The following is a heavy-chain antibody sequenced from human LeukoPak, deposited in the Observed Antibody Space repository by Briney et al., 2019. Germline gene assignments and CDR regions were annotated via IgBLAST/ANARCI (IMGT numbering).Heavy chain of an antibody. CDR2: INQDGREK. CDR1: GFTFSSYW. D-gene: IGHD3-10*02. V-gene: IGHV3-7*03. CDR3: AREFVRVRPFDY. Sequence: GGSLRLSCAASGFTFSSYWMSWVRQAPGKGLEWVANINQDGREKYYVDSVKDRFTISRHNAKNSLYLQMNSLRAEDTAVYYCAREFVRVRPFDYWGRGTMVTVSS. J-gene: IGHJ4*02.